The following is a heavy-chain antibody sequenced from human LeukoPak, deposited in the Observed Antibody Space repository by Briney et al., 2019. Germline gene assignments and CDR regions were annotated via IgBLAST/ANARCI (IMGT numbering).Heavy chain of an antibody. V-gene: IGHV1-2*02. CDR1: GYRFTGCY. CDR2: INPNSGVT. CDR3: ARQQEVSGYFDY. Sequence: ASVKVSCKASGYRFTGCYVHWVGQAPGQGLEWMGWINPNSGVTNYAQNFQGRVSMTRDTSISTAYMELSRLRSDDTAVYYCARQQEVSGYFDYWGQGTLVTVSS. D-gene: IGHD3-16*02. J-gene: IGHJ4*02.